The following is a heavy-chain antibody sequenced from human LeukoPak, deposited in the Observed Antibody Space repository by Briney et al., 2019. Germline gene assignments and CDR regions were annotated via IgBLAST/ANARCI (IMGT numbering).Heavy chain of an antibody. V-gene: IGHV4-59*01. CDR3: ARGTAVAGT. CDR2: IYYSGST. D-gene: IGHD6-19*01. J-gene: IGHJ5*02. CDR1: GGSISSYY. Sequence: SETLSLTCTVSGGSISSYYWSWIRQPPGKGLEWIGYIYYSGSTNYNPSLKSRVTISVDTSKNQFSLKLSSVTAADTAVYYCARGTAVAGTWGQGTLVTVSS.